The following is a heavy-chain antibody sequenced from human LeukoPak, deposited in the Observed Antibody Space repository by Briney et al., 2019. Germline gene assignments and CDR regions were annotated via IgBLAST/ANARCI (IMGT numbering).Heavy chain of an antibody. CDR2: ISGSGSMT. CDR1: GFTFSSFA. D-gene: IGHD3-22*01. J-gene: IGHJ4*02. V-gene: IGHV3-23*01. Sequence: GGSLRLSCAASGFTFSSFAMGWVRQAPGKGLEWVSAISGSGSMTYYADSVKGRFTVSRDSSKITLYLQMNSLRAEDTAVYYCAKSRARREGSSGSIDYWGQGTLVTVSS. CDR3: AKSRARREGSSGSIDY.